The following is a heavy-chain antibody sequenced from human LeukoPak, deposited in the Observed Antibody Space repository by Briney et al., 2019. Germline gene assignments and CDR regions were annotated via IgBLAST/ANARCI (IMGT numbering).Heavy chain of an antibody. CDR3: ARGYSDNDNLYHYYLDV. D-gene: IGHD5-12*01. J-gene: IGHJ6*03. Sequence: EASVKVSCKASGYTFASYDINWVRQAPGQGLEWMGGIIPIFRTTNYAQKFQGRVTITADKSTSTAYMELSSLTSEDTAVYYCARGYSDNDNLYHYYLDVWGKGTTVTVSS. CDR1: GYTFASYD. V-gene: IGHV1-69*06. CDR2: IIPIFRTT.